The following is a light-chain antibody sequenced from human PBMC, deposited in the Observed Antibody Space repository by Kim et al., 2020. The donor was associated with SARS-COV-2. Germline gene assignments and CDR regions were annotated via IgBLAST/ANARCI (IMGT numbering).Light chain of an antibody. J-gene: IGKJ1*01. V-gene: IGKV3-20*01. CDR2: GAS. CDR3: QQYGRSPRT. Sequence: IVLTQSPGTLSLSPGESATLSCRASQSVKNNYLAWYQHKPGQAPRLLIYGASNRATGVPDRVSGSASGTDFTLTISRLEPEDFAVYYCQQYGRSPRTFGQGAKVDIK. CDR1: QSVKNNY.